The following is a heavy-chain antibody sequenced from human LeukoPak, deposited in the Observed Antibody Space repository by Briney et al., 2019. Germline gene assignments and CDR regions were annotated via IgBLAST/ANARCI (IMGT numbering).Heavy chain of an antibody. V-gene: IGHV3-30*18. D-gene: IGHD5-18*01. Sequence: GGSLRLSCAASGFTFSSYGMHWVRQAPGKGLDWVAVISNDGSKKYYADSVKGRFTISRDNSKNTLSLQVGSLRAEDTAVYYCAKDRYSYAFEYSDSWGQGTLVTVSS. CDR3: AKDRYSYAFEYSDS. CDR2: ISNDGSKK. CDR1: GFTFSSYG. J-gene: IGHJ4*02.